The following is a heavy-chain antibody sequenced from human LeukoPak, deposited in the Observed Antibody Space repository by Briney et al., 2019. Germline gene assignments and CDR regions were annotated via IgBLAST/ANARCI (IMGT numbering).Heavy chain of an antibody. CDR3: ARDGCSGGSCYIDY. V-gene: IGHV7-4-1*02. CDR2: INTNTGNP. CDR1: GYTFTSYA. Sequence: AAVKVSCKASGYTFTSYAMNWLRQAPGQGLEWMGWINTNTGNPTYAQGFTGRFVFSLDTSVSTAYLQISSLKAEDTAVYYCARDGCSGGSCYIDYWGQGTLVTVSS. D-gene: IGHD2-15*01. J-gene: IGHJ4*02.